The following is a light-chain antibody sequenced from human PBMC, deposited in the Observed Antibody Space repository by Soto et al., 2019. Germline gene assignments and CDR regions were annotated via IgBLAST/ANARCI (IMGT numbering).Light chain of an antibody. CDR1: QDISYD. J-gene: IGKJ1*01. Sequence: AIQLTQSPSSLSASVGDRLTITCRASQDISYDVGLYQQTPGKAPKLLISGASRLQSGVPSRFSGSGSGGAFALNITSVRPEDSATYCCLQTQNYPGKLGQGTKEDIK. V-gene: IGKV1-6*01. CDR2: GAS. CDR3: LQTQNYPGK.